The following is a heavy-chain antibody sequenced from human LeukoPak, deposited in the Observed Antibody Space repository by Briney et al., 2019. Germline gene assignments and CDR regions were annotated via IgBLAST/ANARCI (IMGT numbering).Heavy chain of an antibody. CDR3: VRGELGDFDN. V-gene: IGHV4-38-2*02. Sequence: SETLSLTCTVSGYSISRSYLWGWVRQPPGKAPEWIGSTSHDGSSYQNPSLKSRVTISIDTSKNQFSLKMTSLTAADTAVYYCVRGELGDFDNWGQGIRVLVSS. CDR1: GYSISRSYL. D-gene: IGHD7-27*01. CDR2: TSHDGSS. J-gene: IGHJ4*02.